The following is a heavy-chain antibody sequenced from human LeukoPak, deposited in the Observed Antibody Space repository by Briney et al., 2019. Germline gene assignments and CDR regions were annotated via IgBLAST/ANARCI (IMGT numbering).Heavy chain of an antibody. J-gene: IGHJ4*02. D-gene: IGHD3-10*01. CDR2: TYYRSKWYY. CDR3: AREGSSSFDY. V-gene: IGHV6-1*01. CDR1: GDTVSSNSAA. Sequence: SQTLSLTCAISGDTVSSNSAAWDWIRPSPSGGLEWLGRTYYRSKWYYDYAVSVTSRITINPDTSKNQFSLHLNSATPEDTAVYYCAREGSSSFDYWGEGALVTVSS.